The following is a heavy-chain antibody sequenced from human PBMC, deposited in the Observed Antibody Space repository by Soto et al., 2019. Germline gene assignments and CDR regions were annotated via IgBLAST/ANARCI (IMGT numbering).Heavy chain of an antibody. J-gene: IGHJ6*02. V-gene: IGHV4-39*01. CDR1: GCSISSSSYY. CDR3: AIPYYDFWSGFYYYGMDV. Sequence: SETLSLTCTVSGCSISSSSYYWGWICQPPGKGLEWIGSIYYSGSTYYNPSLKSRVTISVDTSKNQFSLKLSSVTAADTAVYYCAIPYYDFWSGFYYYGMDVWGQGTTVT. CDR2: IYYSGST. D-gene: IGHD3-3*01.